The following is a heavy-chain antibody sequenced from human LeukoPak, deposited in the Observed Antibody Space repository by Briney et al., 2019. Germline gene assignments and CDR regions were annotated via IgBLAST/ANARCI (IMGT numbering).Heavy chain of an antibody. Sequence: SETLSLTCAVYGGSYSGYYWSWIRQPPGKGLEWIGEINHSGSTNYNPSLKSRVTISVDTSKNQFSLKLSSVTAADTAVYYCAMVGYYFDYWGQGTLVTVSS. V-gene: IGHV4-34*01. CDR3: AMVGYYFDY. J-gene: IGHJ4*02. CDR2: INHSGST. D-gene: IGHD2-15*01. CDR1: GGSYSGYY.